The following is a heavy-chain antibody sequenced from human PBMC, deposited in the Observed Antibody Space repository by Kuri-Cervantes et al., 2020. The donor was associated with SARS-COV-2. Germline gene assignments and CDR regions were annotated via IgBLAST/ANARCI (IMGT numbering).Heavy chain of an antibody. J-gene: IGHJ3*02. V-gene: IGHV1-18*01. D-gene: IGHD3-22*01. Sequence: ASVKVSCKASVYTFSFYGFSWVRQAPGQGLECMGWISSYSGNTNYAQNLQGRVTMTTDTSTNTAYMELRSLRSDDTAEYYCARSTPFQRLVVISQGGAFDIWGQGTMVTVSS. CDR2: ISSYSGNT. CDR3: ARSTPFQRLVVISQGGAFDI. CDR1: VYTFSFYG.